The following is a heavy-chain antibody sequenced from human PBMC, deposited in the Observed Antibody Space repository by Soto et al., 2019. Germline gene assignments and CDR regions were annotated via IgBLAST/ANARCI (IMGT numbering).Heavy chain of an antibody. V-gene: IGHV1-69*01. J-gene: IGHJ4*02. CDR1: GGSFRNFV. Sequence: QVQLVQSGAEVKKPGSSVKVSCKASGGSFRNFVISWVRQAPGQGLEWMGGIIPNSGTTNYAQKFQGKVTITADESTSTAYMELSGLTSEDTSLYYCARDLGGEATIRFWGQGTLVTLSS. CDR2: IIPNSGTT. D-gene: IGHD3-16*01. CDR3: ARDLGGEATIRF.